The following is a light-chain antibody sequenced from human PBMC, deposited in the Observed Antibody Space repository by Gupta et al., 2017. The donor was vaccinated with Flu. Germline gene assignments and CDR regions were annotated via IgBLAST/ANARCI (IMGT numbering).Light chain of an antibody. CDR1: QSLSSW. CDR2: KAS. CDR3: QQYDSYSLT. V-gene: IGKV1-5*03. Sequence: VGDRVTITCRASQSLSSWLAWYQQKPGKAPNLLIYKASNLESGVPSRFSGSGSGTEFTLTISSLQPDDFATYYCQQYDSYSLTFGGGTTVE. J-gene: IGKJ4*01.